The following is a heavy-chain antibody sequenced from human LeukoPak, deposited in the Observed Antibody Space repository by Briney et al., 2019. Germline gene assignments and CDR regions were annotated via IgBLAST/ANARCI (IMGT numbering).Heavy chain of an antibody. J-gene: IGHJ4*02. CDR1: GFTFSSYA. CDR3: AKDEQQQLALYYFDY. CDR2: ISGSGGST. D-gene: IGHD6-13*01. V-gene: IGHV3-23*01. Sequence: GGSLRLSCAPSGFTFSSYAMSWVRQAPGKGLEWVSAISGSGGSTYYADSVKGRFTLSRDNSKNTLYLQMHSLRAEDTAVYYCAKDEQQQLALYYFDYWGQGTLVTVSS.